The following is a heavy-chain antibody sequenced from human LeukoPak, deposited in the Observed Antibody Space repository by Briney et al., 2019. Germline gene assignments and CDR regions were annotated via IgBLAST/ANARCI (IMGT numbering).Heavy chain of an antibody. CDR2: IVGSGGST. J-gene: IGHJ4*02. V-gene: IGHV3-23*01. Sequence: QPGASLRLSCAASGFTFSNYAMSWVRQAPGKGLEWVSAIVGSGGSTYYADSVKGRFSISRDNSKNTLFLQMNSLRVEDTALYYCSKWGDYDVLTGYYDPDFWGQGPLVTVSS. CDR1: GFTFSNYA. D-gene: IGHD3-9*01. CDR3: SKWGDYDVLTGYYDPDF.